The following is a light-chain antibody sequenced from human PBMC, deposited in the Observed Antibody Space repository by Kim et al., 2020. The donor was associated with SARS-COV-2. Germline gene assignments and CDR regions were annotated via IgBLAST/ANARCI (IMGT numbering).Light chain of an antibody. CDR1: SRRKYY. J-gene: IGLJ3*02. CDR2: NKN. V-gene: IGLV3-19*01. CDR3: NSRDNSADRLGV. Sequence: LGQTVRITCQGDSRRKYYGAWYQQKPGQAPVLLIYNKNNRPSGIPDRFSVSTSGNTASLTITGAQAEDEADYYCNSRDNSADRLGVFGGGTQLTVL.